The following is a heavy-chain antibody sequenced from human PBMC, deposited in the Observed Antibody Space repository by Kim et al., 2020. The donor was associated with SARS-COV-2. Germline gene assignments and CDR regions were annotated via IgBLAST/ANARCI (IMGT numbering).Heavy chain of an antibody. CDR1: GGSISNYF. V-gene: IGHV4-59*13. CDR3: ARGGYDYWSGYYFDY. D-gene: IGHD3-3*01. J-gene: IGHJ4*02. Sequence: SETLSLTCSVSGGSISNYFWNWIRQTPETGLEWIGYINYSGSTKYNPSLESRVALSIDTSKNQFSLKLKSVTAADTAVYFCARGGYDYWSGYYFDYWSQGTLVAVSS. CDR2: INYSGST.